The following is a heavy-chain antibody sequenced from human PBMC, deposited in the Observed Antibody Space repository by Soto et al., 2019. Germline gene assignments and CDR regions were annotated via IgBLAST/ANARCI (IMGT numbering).Heavy chain of an antibody. J-gene: IGHJ3*02. CDR3: ARHGDSSDAFDM. CDR2: IYYSGST. Sequence: SETLSLTCTVSGGSISSYYWSWIRQPPGKGLEWIGYIYYSGSTNYNPSLKSRVTISVDTSKNQFSLKLSSVTAADTAVYYCARHGDSSDAFDMWGQGTMVTVSS. V-gene: IGHV4-59*01. CDR1: GGSISSYY. D-gene: IGHD7-27*01.